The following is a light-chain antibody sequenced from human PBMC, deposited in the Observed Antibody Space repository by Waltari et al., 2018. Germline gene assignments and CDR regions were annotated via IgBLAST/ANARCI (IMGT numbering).Light chain of an antibody. CDR1: SRDVGGHNH. CDR2: EVA. Sequence: QSALTQPASVSGSPGQSITISCTGTSRDVGGHNHVCWYQQYPGKAPKLIIYEVANRPSGVSNRFSGSKSGNMASLTISGLQAEDEADYYCSSYTTSSTWVFGGGTKLTVL. CDR3: SSYTTSSTWV. J-gene: IGLJ3*02. V-gene: IGLV2-14*01.